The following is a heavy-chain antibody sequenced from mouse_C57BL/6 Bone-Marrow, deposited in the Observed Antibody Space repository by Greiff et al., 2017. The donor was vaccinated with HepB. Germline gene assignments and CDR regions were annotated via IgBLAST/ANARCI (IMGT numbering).Heavy chain of an antibody. CDR3: ARHGAPRYFDV. CDR1: GYTFTSYW. V-gene: IGHV1-52*01. Sequence: QVQLQHPGAELVRPGSSVKLSCKASGYTFTSYWMHWVKQRPIQGLEWIGNIDPSDSETHYNQKFKDKATLTVDKSSSTAYMQLSSLTSEDSAVYYCARHGAPRYFDVWGTGTTVTVSS. D-gene: IGHD3-1*01. CDR2: IDPSDSET. J-gene: IGHJ1*03.